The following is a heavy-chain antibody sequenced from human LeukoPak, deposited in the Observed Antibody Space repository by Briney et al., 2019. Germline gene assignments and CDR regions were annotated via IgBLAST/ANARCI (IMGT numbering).Heavy chain of an antibody. CDR3: ARERELLGLDY. CDR1: VFSFDAYD. J-gene: IGHJ4*02. Sequence: GSLRLSCAASVFSFDAYDMSWVRQAPGKGLEWVSDINWNGDITGYADSVKGRLTISRDNAKNSLYLQMNSLRAEDTALYYCARERELLGLDYWGQGTLVTVSP. D-gene: IGHD3-10*01. V-gene: IGHV3-20*04. CDR2: INWNGDIT.